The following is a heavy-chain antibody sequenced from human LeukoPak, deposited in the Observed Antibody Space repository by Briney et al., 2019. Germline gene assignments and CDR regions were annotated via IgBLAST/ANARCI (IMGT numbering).Heavy chain of an antibody. J-gene: IGHJ5*02. CDR2: INHSGST. V-gene: IGHV4-34*01. Sequence: SETLSLTCAVYGGSFSGYYWSWIRQPPGKGLEWIGEINHSGSTNYNPSLKSRVTISVDTSKNQFSLKLSSVTAADTAVYYCARDLRGVGYSYGLNWFDPWGQGTLVTVSS. CDR3: ARDLRGVGYSYGLNWFDP. D-gene: IGHD5-18*01. CDR1: GGSFSGYY.